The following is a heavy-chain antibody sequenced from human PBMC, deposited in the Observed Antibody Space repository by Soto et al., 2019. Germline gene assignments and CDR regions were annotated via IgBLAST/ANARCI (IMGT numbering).Heavy chain of an antibody. V-gene: IGHV3-74*01. D-gene: IGHD3-3*01. Sequence: TGGSLRLSCAASGFTFSSYWMHWVRQAPGKGLVWVSRINSDGSSTSYADSVKGRFTISRDNAKNTLYLQMNSLRAEDTAVYYCARDLYDFWSGFPEYYYGMDVWGQGTTVTVSS. CDR2: INSDGSST. CDR3: ARDLYDFWSGFPEYYYGMDV. CDR1: GFTFSSYW. J-gene: IGHJ6*02.